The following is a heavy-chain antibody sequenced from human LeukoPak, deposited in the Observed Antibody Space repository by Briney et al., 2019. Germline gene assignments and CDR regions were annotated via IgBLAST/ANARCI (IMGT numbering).Heavy chain of an antibody. CDR3: ARGVGYWEQIVGYYYMDV. Sequence: SETLSLTCAVYGGSFSGYYWSWIRQPPGKGLEWIGEINHSGSTNYNPSLKSRVTISVDTSKNQFSLKLSSVTAADTAVYYCARGVGYWEQIVGYYYMDVWGKGTTVTVSS. CDR2: INHSGST. CDR1: GGSFSGYY. J-gene: IGHJ6*03. D-gene: IGHD6-6*01. V-gene: IGHV4-34*01.